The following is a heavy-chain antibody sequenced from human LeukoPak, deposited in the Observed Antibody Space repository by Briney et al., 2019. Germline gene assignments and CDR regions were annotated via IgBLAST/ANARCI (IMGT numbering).Heavy chain of an antibody. CDR3: ARDGVYYDSSGYSNY. CDR1: GYTFTGYY. V-gene: IGHV1-2*02. Sequence: ASVKVSCKASGYTFTGYYMHWVRQAPRQGLEWMGWINPNSGGTNYAQKFQGRVTMTRDTSISTAYMELSRLRSDDTAVYYCARDGVYYDSSGYSNYWGQGTLVTVSS. D-gene: IGHD3-22*01. CDR2: INPNSGGT. J-gene: IGHJ4*02.